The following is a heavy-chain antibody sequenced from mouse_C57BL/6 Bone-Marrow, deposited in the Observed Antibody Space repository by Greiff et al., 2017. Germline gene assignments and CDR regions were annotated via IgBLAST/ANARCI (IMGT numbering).Heavy chain of an antibody. Sequence: VMLVESGPGLVQPSQSLSITCTVSGFSLTSYGVHWVRQSPGKGLEWLGVIWSGGSTDYNAAFISRLSISKDNSKSQVFFKMNSLQADDTAIYYCARRSPNCVLYAMDYWGQGTSVTVSS. CDR1: GFSLTSYG. CDR3: ARRSPNCVLYAMDY. V-gene: IGHV2-2*01. CDR2: IWSGGST. D-gene: IGHD4-1*01. J-gene: IGHJ4*01.